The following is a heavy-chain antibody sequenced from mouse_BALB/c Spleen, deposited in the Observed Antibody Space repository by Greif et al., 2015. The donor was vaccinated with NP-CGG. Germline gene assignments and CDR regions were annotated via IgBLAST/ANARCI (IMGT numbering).Heavy chain of an antibody. J-gene: IGHJ4*01. CDR2: IWAGGST. Sequence: VQLQQSGPGLVAPSQSLSITCTVSGFSLTSYGVHWVRQPPGKGLEWLGVIWAGGSTNYNSALMSRLSISKDNSKSQVFLKMNSLQTDDTAMYYCARDRGYYGSSLMDYWGQGTSVTVSS. V-gene: IGHV2-9*02. CDR3: ARDRGYYGSSLMDY. D-gene: IGHD1-1*01. CDR1: GFSLTSYG.